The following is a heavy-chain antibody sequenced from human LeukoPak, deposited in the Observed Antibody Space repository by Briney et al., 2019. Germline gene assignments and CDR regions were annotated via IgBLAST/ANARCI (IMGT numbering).Heavy chain of an antibody. V-gene: IGHV3-48*01. Sequence: PGGSLRLSCAASGFTFSSYAMNWVRQAPGKGLEWVSYISSSSSTIYYADSVKGRFTISRDNAKNSLYLQMNSLRAEDTAAYYCARDLYKLGISSYYYYGMDVWGQGTTVTVSS. CDR1: GFTFSSYA. J-gene: IGHJ6*02. CDR3: ARDLYKLGISSYYYYGMDV. D-gene: IGHD7-27*01. CDR2: ISSSSSTI.